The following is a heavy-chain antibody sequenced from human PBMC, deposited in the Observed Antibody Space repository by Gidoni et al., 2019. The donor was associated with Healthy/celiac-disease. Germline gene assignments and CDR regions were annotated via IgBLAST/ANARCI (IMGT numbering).Heavy chain of an antibody. D-gene: IGHD3-10*01. CDR1: GGSISSGSYY. CDR2: IYTSGST. CDR3: ARAQRVWFGEFLNWFDP. Sequence: QVQLQESGPGLVKPSQTLSLTCTVSGGSISSGSYYWSWIRRPAGKGLEWIGRIYTSGSTNYNPSLKSRVTISVDTSKNQFSLKLSSVTAADTAVYYCARAQRVWFGEFLNWFDPWGQGTLVTVSS. J-gene: IGHJ5*02. V-gene: IGHV4-61*02.